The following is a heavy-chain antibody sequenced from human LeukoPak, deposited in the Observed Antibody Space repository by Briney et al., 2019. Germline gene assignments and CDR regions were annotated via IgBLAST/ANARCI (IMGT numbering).Heavy chain of an antibody. J-gene: IGHJ6*02. CDR2: IYYSGST. V-gene: IGHV4-59*01. CDR1: GGSISSYY. Sequence: SETLSLTCTVSGGSISSYYWSWIRQPPGKGLEWIGYIYYSGSTNYNPSLKSRVTISVDTSENQISLKLSSVTAADTAVYYCARHSGKYYYYGMDVWGQGTTVTVSS. D-gene: IGHD2-21*01. CDR3: ARHSGKYYYYGMDV.